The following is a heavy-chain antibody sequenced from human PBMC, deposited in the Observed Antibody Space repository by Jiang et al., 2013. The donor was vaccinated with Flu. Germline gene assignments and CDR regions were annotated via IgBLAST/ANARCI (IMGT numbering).Heavy chain of an antibody. CDR1: GYSFTNYC. CDR3: ARVSTRWLQPPYYFDS. Sequence: GAEVKKPGESLKISCKGFGYSFTNYCIAWVRQMPGKGLEWMGIVYPGDSDTRYNPSFQGQVTISADKSISTAYLQWSSLQASDTAMYYCARVSTRWLQPPYYFDSWGQGTLVTVSS. CDR2: VYPGDSDT. J-gene: IGHJ4*02. D-gene: IGHD5-24*01. V-gene: IGHV5-51*01.